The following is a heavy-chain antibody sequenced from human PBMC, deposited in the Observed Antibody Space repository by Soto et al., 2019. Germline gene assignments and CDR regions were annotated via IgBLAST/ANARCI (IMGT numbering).Heavy chain of an antibody. CDR1: GFTVSSNY. Sequence: PGGSLRLSCAASGFTVSSNYMSWVRQAPGKGLEWVSVIYSGGSTYYADSVKGRFTISRDNSKNTLYLQMNSLRAEDTAVYYCARADHSYYYGMDVWGQGTTVTVSS. V-gene: IGHV3-53*01. CDR3: ARADHSYYYGMDV. CDR2: IYSGGST. J-gene: IGHJ6*02.